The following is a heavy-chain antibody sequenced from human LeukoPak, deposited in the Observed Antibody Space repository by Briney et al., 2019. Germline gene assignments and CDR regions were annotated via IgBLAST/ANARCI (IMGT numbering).Heavy chain of an antibody. V-gene: IGHV4-38-2*01. D-gene: IGHD2-15*01. CDR1: GYFISSGYS. CDR3: ARAGSWIGSLSL. CDR2: IYHSGST. J-gene: IGHJ2*01. Sequence: SETLSLTCAVSGYFISSGYSWGWIRQPPGKGLEWIGYIYHSGSTNYNPSLKTRVTISVDTSKNQFSLRLSSVTAADTAVYYCARAGSWIGSLSLWGRGTLVTVSS.